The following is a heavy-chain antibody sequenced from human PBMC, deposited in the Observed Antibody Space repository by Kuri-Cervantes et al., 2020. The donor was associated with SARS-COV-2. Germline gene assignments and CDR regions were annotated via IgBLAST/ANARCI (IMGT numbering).Heavy chain of an antibody. V-gene: IGHV3-30-3*01. CDR3: ARDLYPTKQWLVFRALIY. CDR2: ISYDGSNK. Sequence: LSLTCAASGFTFSSYAMHWVRQAPGKGLEWVAVISYDGSNKYYADSVKGRFTTSRDNSKNTLYLQMNSLRAEDTAVYYCARDLYPTKQWLVFRALIYWGQGTLVTVSS. J-gene: IGHJ4*02. CDR1: GFTFSSYA. D-gene: IGHD6-19*01.